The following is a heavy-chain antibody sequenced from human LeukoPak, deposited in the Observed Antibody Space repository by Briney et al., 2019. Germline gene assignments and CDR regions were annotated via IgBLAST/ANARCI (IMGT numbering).Heavy chain of an antibody. J-gene: IGHJ5*02. V-gene: IGHV4-59*11. CDR2: IYYSGST. CDR3: ARDPAGTLLGGWFDP. Sequence: PSETLSLTCTVSGGSISSHYWSWIRQPPGKGLEWIGYIYYSGSTNYNPSLKSRVTISVDTSKNQFSLKLSSVTAADTAVYYCARDPAGTLLGGWFDPWGQGTLVTVSS. D-gene: IGHD1-1*01. CDR1: GGSISSHY.